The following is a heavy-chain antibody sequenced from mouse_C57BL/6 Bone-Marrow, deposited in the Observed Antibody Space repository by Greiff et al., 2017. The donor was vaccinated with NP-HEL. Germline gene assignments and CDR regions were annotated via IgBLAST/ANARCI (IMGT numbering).Heavy chain of an antibody. J-gene: IGHJ3*01. CDR1: GYEFSNYW. CDR3: ARGAY. V-gene: IGHV1-80*01. Sequence: VKLQESGAELVKPGASVKISCKASGYEFSNYWMNWVKQRPGKGLEWIGQIYPGDGDTNYNGKFKDKAKLTADKSSSTAYMQRSRLTSEDSAVYFCARGAYWGQGTLVTVSA. CDR2: IYPGDGDT.